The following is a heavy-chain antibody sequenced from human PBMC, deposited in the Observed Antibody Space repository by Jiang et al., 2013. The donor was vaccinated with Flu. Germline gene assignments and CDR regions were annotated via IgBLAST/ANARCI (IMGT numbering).Heavy chain of an antibody. CDR2: IRNKLYRGTT. J-gene: IGHJ4*02. V-gene: IGHV3-49*03. CDR1: GFNFGDYA. CDR3: TRDLVRDVILIPATYFDY. D-gene: IGHD2-2*01. Sequence: GRSLRLSCTASGFNFGDYAVNWLRQAPGKGLEWVGFIRNKLYRGTTDYAASVKGKFTISRDDSKSIAYLQMSSLKTEDTAIYYCTRDLVRDVILIPATYFDYWGRGALVTVSS.